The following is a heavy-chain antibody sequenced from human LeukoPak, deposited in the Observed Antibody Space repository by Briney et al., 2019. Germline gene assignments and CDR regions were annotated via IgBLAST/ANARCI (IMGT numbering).Heavy chain of an antibody. CDR3: ARGGGYCSGGSCYGWFDP. CDR1: GGSISSGDYY. Sequence: SETLSLTCTVSGGSISSGDYYWSWIRQPPGKGLEWIGYIYYSGSTYYNPSLKSRVTISVDTSKNQFSLKLSSVTAADTAVYYCARGGGYCSGGSCYGWFDPCGQGTLVTVSS. V-gene: IGHV4-30-4*01. J-gene: IGHJ5*02. CDR2: IYYSGST. D-gene: IGHD2-15*01.